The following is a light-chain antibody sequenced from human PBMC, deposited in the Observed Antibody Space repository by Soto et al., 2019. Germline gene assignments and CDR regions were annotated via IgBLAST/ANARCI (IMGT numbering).Light chain of an antibody. J-gene: IGKJ1*01. CDR3: MQGTHWPPGWVGWT. CDR1: QSLVYSDGNTY. CDR2: KVS. V-gene: IGKV2-30*01. Sequence: DVVMTQSPLSLPVTLGQPASISCRSSQSLVYSDGNTYLNWFQQRPGQSPRRLIYKVSNRDSGVPDRFSGSGSGTDFTLKISRVEAEDVGVYYCMQGTHWPPGWVGWTFGQGTKVEIK.